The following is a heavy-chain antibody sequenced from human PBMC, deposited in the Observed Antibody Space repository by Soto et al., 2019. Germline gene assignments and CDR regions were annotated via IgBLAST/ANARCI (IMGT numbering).Heavy chain of an antibody. Sequence: SENLSHTYTVSGGSISSSSYYWGWIRQPPGKGLEWIGSIYYSGSTYYNPSLKSRVTISVDTSKNQFSLKLSSVTAADTAGYYCARHGGIADSLYNWFDPWGQG. CDR2: IYYSGST. V-gene: IGHV4-39*01. CDR3: ARHGGIADSLYNWFDP. J-gene: IGHJ5*02. CDR1: GGSISSSSYY. D-gene: IGHD6-13*01.